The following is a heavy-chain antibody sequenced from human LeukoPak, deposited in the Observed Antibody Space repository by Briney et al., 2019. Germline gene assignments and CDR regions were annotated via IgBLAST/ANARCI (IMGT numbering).Heavy chain of an antibody. V-gene: IGHV1-2*02. CDR3: ARAIAVAAHLDS. CDR1: GHTFTGDN. D-gene: IGHD6-19*01. Sequence: ASVKVSCKASGHTFTGDNMHWVRQAPGQGLECMGWINPKRGATNYAQKFQGRVTMTRDTSISTVYMELSGLRYDDTAVYYCARAIAVAAHLDSWGQGTLVTVSS. J-gene: IGHJ4*02. CDR2: INPKRGAT.